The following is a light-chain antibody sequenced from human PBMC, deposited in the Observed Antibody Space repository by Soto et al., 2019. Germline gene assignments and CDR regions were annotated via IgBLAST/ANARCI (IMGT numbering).Light chain of an antibody. CDR2: DAS. CDR3: QQTYTTPTWT. V-gene: IGKV1-39*01. J-gene: IGKJ1*01. Sequence: DIPMTQSPSSVSASVGDRVTITCQASHDISNHYNWYQQQPGKAPKLLIYDASTLQSGVPSRFSGSGSGTHFTLTTTNLQREDFATSYCQQTYTTPTWTFGPGTKVDI. CDR1: HDISNH.